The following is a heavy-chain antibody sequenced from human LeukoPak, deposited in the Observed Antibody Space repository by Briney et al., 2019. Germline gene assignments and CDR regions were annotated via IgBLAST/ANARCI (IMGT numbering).Heavy chain of an antibody. Sequence: SETLSLTCTVPGGSISSYYWSWIRQPPGKGLEWIGYIYYSGSTNYNPSLKSRVTISVDTSKNQFSLKLSSVTAADTAVYYCARAYDSSGYYPRGLDYWGQGTLVTVSS. V-gene: IGHV4-59*01. J-gene: IGHJ4*02. CDR1: GGSISSYY. CDR3: ARAYDSSGYYPRGLDY. CDR2: IYYSGST. D-gene: IGHD3-22*01.